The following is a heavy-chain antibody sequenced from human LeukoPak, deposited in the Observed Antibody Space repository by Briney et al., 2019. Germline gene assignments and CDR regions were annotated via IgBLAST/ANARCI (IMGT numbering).Heavy chain of an antibody. D-gene: IGHD5-12*01. CDR3: ARGRSTGYPYYFEY. CDR2: MNPNSGST. CDR1: GYTFTSYD. Sequence: ASVKVSCKASGYTFTSYDINWVQQATGQGLEWMGWMNPNSGSTGYAQKFQGRVTITRNTSISTAYMELSGLRSEDTAVYYCARGRSTGYPYYFEYWGQGTLVTVSS. J-gene: IGHJ4*02. V-gene: IGHV1-8*03.